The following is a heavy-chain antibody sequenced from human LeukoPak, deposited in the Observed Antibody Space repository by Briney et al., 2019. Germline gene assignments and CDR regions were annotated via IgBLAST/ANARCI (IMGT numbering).Heavy chain of an antibody. V-gene: IGHV3-20*04. J-gene: IGHJ4*02. D-gene: IGHD6-13*01. CDR3: ARALYSNSWYYFEY. CDR1: GFTFKDYG. Sequence: PGGSLRLSCTASGFTFKDYGMSWVRQAPGKGLEWVSGINWSGSSTDYADSEKGQFIISRENAKNSLYLQMHSLRAEDTAFYYCARALYSNSWYYFEYWGQGILVTVSS. CDR2: INWSGSST.